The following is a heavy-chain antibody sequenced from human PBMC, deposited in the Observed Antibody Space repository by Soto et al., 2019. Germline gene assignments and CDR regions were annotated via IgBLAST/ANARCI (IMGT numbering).Heavy chain of an antibody. CDR1: CVSIDNFF. V-gene: IGHV4-59*01. CDR3: ARDRGGITVSSKPLGEWFDP. CDR2: VSQGGPTACISEGETT. Sequence: QVQLQESGPGLLRPSETLSLTCTVSCVSIDNFFWSWIRQIPGKGLEWIGYVSQGGPTACISEGETTSYNPSIGSRAIISLDLPKNQFSLKLTSVTAADTAVYYCARDRGGITVSSKPLGEWFDPWGQGTLVTVSS. D-gene: IGHD6-19*01. J-gene: IGHJ5*02.